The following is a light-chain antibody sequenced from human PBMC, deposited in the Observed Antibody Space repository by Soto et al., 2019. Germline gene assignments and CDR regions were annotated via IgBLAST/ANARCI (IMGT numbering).Light chain of an antibody. CDR2: DVS. CDR1: SSDVGGYKY. CDR3: SSYTSSSTYV. V-gene: IGLV2-14*01. Sequence: QSALTQPASGSGSPGQSITISCTGTSSDVGGYKYVSWHQQHPGKAPKLMIYDVSNRPSGVSNRFSGSKSGNTASLTISGLQAEDEADYYCSSYTSSSTYVFGTGTKLTVL. J-gene: IGLJ1*01.